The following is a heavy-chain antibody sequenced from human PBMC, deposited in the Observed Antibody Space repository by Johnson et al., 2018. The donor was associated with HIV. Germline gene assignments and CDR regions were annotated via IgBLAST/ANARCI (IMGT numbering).Heavy chain of an antibody. D-gene: IGHD6-13*01. CDR1: GFTFSSYA. Sequence: QVQLVESGGGLVQPGGSLRLSCAASGFTFSSYAMSWVRQAQGKGLDWVTFIRYDGSGKYYADSVNGRFTISRDNSKNTLYLQMNSLRAEDTAVYYCAKDWGIAAAGTDAFDIWGQGTMVTVSS. J-gene: IGHJ3*02. CDR2: IRYDGSGK. CDR3: AKDWGIAAAGTDAFDI. V-gene: IGHV3-30*02.